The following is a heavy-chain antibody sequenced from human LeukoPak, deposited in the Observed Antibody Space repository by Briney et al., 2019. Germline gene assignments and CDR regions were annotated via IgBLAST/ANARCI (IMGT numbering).Heavy chain of an antibody. V-gene: IGHV4-39*01. CDR1: GGSISSSSYY. CDR3: ARHSSVRSGMDV. Sequence: PSETLSLTCTVSGGSISSSSYYWGWIRQPPGKGLEWIGSIYYSGSTYYNPSLKSRVTISVDTSKNQFSLKLSSVTAADTAVYYCARHSSVRSGMDVWGQGTTVTVSS. J-gene: IGHJ6*02. CDR2: IYYSGST. D-gene: IGHD3-10*01.